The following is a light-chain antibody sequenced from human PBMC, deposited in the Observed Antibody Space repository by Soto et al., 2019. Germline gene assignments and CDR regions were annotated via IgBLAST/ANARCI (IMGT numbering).Light chain of an antibody. CDR1: QGFSNY. CDR2: SAS. CDR3: QKYDSVPRT. Sequence: DIQLTQSPSSLSASVGDRVTITCRASQGFSNYLAWYQKKPGKAPKLLIYSASTLQSGVPSRFSGSGSGTDFTLTISSLQPEDVATYYCQKYDSVPRTFGQGTKVEIK. V-gene: IGKV1-27*01. J-gene: IGKJ1*01.